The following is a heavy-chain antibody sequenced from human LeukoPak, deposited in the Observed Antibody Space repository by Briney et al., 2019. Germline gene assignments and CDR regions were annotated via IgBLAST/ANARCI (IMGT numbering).Heavy chain of an antibody. V-gene: IGHV3-43*02. Sequence: GGSLRLSCAASGFTFSSYSMTWVRQAPGKGLEWVSLISADGGGTYYADSVKGRFTISRDNSKNSLYLQMISLRTEDSALYYCATSEIGYTSGPYHPDCWGQGTLVTVSS. J-gene: IGHJ4*02. CDR1: GFTFSSYS. D-gene: IGHD6-19*01. CDR2: ISADGGGT. CDR3: ATSEIGYTSGPYHPDC.